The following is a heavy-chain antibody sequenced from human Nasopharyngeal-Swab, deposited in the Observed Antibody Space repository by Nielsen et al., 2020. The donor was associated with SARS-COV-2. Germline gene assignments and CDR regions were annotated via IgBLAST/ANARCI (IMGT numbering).Heavy chain of an antibody. J-gene: IGHJ4*02. CDR2: IYYSGST. V-gene: IGHV4-30-4*01. CDR1: GGPLSSCDYY. CDR3: ARSRITMVRGVTPYFDY. Sequence: SETLSLTWTVSGGPLSSCDYYWSWIRQPPGKGLEWIVYIYYSGSTYYNPSLNSRVTISVDTSKNQFSLKLSSVTAADTAVYYCARSRITMVRGVTPYFDYWGQGTLVTVSS. D-gene: IGHD3-10*01.